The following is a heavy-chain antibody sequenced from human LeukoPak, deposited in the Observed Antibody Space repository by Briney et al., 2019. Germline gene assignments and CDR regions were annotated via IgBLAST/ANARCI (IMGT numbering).Heavy chain of an antibody. Sequence: ASVKVSCKACGYTFTSYYMHWVRQAPGQGLEWIGIINPSGGSTSYAQKFQGRVTMTRDTSTSTVYMELSSLRSEDTAVYYCARDRLAARGSFQHWGQGTLVTVSS. CDR2: INPSGGST. J-gene: IGHJ1*01. CDR1: GYTFTSYY. CDR3: ARDRLAARGSFQH. V-gene: IGHV1-46*01. D-gene: IGHD3-16*01.